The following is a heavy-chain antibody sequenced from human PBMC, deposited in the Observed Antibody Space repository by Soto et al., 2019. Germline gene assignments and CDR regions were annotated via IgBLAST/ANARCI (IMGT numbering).Heavy chain of an antibody. D-gene: IGHD6-13*01. CDR1: GFTFSSYG. J-gene: IGHJ4*02. CDR2: IWYAGSNK. CDR3: ARDRIAAAWGGFDY. V-gene: IGHV3-33*01. Sequence: QVQLVESGGGVVQPGRSLRLSCAASGFTFSSYGMHWVRQAPGKGLEWVAVIWYAGSNKYYADSVKGRFTISRDNSKNTLYLQMNSLKSEDTAVYYCARDRIAAAWGGFDYWGQGTLVTVSS.